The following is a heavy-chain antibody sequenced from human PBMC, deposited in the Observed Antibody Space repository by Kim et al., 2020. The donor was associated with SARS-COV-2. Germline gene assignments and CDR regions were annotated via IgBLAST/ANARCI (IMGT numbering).Heavy chain of an antibody. V-gene: IGHV3-23*01. J-gene: IGHJ4*02. D-gene: IGHD4-17*01. Sequence: GGSLRLSCAASGFTFSSYAMSWVRQAPGKGLEWVSAISGSGGSTYYADSVKGRFTISRDNSKNTLYLQMNSLRAEDTAVYYCAKDTVPYGDYWWSSFDYWGQGTLVTVSS. CDR2: ISGSGGST. CDR1: GFTFSSYA. CDR3: AKDTVPYGDYWWSSFDY.